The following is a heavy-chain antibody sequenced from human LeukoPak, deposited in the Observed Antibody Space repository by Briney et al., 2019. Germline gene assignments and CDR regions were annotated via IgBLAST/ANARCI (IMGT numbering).Heavy chain of an antibody. CDR3: ARDHYSRNDY. Sequence: ETLSLTCTVSGGSISSYYWNWVRQAPGKGLEWVSYISSSSSPIYYADSVKGRFTISRDNAKNSLFLQMNSLRDEDTAVYYCARDHYSRNDYWGQGALVTVSS. D-gene: IGHD6-13*01. CDR2: ISSSSSPI. V-gene: IGHV3-48*02. J-gene: IGHJ4*02. CDR1: GGSISSYY.